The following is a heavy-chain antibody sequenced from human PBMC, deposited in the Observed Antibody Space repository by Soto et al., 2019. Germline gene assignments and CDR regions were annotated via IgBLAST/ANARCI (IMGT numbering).Heavy chain of an antibody. CDR2: IIPIFGTA. V-gene: IGHV1-69*13. CDR3: ATFLAAAGTYGMDV. J-gene: IGHJ6*02. D-gene: IGHD6-13*01. Sequence: SVKVSCKASGGTFSSYAISWVRQAPGQGLEWMGGIIPIFGTANYAQKFQGRVTINADESTSTAYMELSSLRTEDTAVYYCATFLAAAGTYGMDVWGQGTTVTVSS. CDR1: GGTFSSYA.